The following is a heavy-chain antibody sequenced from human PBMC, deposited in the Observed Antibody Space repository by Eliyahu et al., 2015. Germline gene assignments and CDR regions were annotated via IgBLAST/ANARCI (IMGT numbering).Heavy chain of an antibody. D-gene: IGHD5-12*01. Sequence: QVQLVQSGGGVVQPGRSLXLSCAAXGXSFSAYAMNWVRQAPGKGLEWVAFISNDGSYTYYADSVKGRFTVSRDNARKTVSLQLTSLRTEDTAVYYCAKEVAYWYFDLWGRGTLVAVSS. CDR3: AKEVAYWYFDL. CDR1: GXSFSAYA. CDR2: ISNDGSYT. J-gene: IGHJ2*01. V-gene: IGHV3-30*18.